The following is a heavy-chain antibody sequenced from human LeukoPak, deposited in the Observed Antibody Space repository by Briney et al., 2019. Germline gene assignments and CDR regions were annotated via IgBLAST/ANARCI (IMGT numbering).Heavy chain of an antibody. J-gene: IGHJ5*02. Sequence: GGSLRLSCAASGFTFSSYEMNWVRQAPGKGLEWVSHISTSGSTIYYANSVKGRFTISRDNSKNTLYLQMNSLRAEDTAVYYCAKILSGDIVVVPWGQGTLVTVSS. CDR2: ISTSGSTI. CDR1: GFTFSSYE. D-gene: IGHD2-2*01. V-gene: IGHV3-48*03. CDR3: AKILSGDIVVVP.